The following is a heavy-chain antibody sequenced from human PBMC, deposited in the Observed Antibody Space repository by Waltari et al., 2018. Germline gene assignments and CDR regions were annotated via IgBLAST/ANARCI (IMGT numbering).Heavy chain of an antibody. D-gene: IGHD7-27*01. J-gene: IGHJ3*02. CDR2: FYNSGTT. V-gene: IGHV4-4*07. CDR3: ARAKENWGRNAFDI. CDR1: GDSISTYC. Sequence: QVQLQESGPGLVKPSETLSLTCTVSGDSISTYCWSWIRQPAGKGLEWIGRFYNSGTTYYNPSLKSRVTMSVDTSNNQFSLKLDSVTAADTAVYYCARAKENWGRNAFDIWGQGTVLTVSS.